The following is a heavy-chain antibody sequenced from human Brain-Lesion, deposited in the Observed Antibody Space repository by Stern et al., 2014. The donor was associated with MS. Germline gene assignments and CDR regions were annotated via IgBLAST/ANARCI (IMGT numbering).Heavy chain of an antibody. CDR2: INPNTGGT. J-gene: IGHJ6*02. CDR1: GYIFTGYY. CDR3: ARDQRGITIFGVVTDYYYLGMDV. V-gene: IGHV1-2*02. Sequence: VQLGDPGAEVKKPGASVKVSCKTSGYIFTGYYIHWVRQAPGQGLEWMAWINPNTGGTKYAQKFQGRVTMSRDTSISTAYVELSSLTSDDTAVYYCARDQRGITIFGVVTDYYYLGMDVWGQGTTVTVSS. D-gene: IGHD3-3*01.